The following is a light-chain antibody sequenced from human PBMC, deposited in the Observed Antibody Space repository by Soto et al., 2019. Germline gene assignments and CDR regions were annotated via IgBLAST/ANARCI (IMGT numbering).Light chain of an antibody. Sequence: SVLTQSPATLYLSPGERATLSCRASQSVSSYLACYQHKPGQAPRLLIYDASSRATGIPSRFSGSGSGTEITLTISSLQPDDFAAYYCQHYNSYSEAFGQGTKVDI. J-gene: IGKJ1*01. CDR2: DAS. V-gene: IGKV3-11*01. CDR3: QHYNSYSEA. CDR1: QSVSSY.